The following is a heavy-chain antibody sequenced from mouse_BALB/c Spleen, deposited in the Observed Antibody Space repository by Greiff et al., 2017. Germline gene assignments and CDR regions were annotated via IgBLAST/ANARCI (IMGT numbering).Heavy chain of an antibody. J-gene: IGHJ3*01. CDR3: ARSEYGNPFAY. CDR2: IDPANGNT. D-gene: IGHD2-10*02. V-gene: IGHV14-3*02. CDR1: GFNIKDTY. Sequence: VQLKESGAELVKPGASVKLSCTASGFNIKDTYMHWVKQRPEQGLEWIGRIDPANGNTKYDPKFQGKATITADTSSNTAYLQLSSLTSEDTAVYYCARSEYGNPFAYWGQGTLVTVSA.